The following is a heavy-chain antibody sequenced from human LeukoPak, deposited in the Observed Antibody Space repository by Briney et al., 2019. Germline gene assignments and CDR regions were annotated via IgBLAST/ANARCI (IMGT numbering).Heavy chain of an antibody. D-gene: IGHD4/OR15-4a*01. CDR2: IKSKTDGGTT. J-gene: IGHJ4*02. Sequence: LTRTVSGGSISSYYWSWVRQAPGKGLEWVGRIKSKTDGGTTDYAAPVKGRFTISRDDSKNTLYLQMNSLKTEDTAVYYCTTMVPAGYFDYWGQGTLVTVSS. V-gene: IGHV3-15*01. CDR3: TTMVPAGYFDY. CDR1: GGSISSYY.